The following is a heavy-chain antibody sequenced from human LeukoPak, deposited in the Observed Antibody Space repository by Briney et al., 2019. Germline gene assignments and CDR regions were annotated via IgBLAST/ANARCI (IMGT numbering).Heavy chain of an antibody. J-gene: IGHJ4*02. CDR2: TRKKTNSYTT. Sequence: GGSLRLSCTASGFTFGDYAVSWVRQAPGKGLEWVGRTRKKTNSYTTEYAASVKGRFTISRDDSKNSLYLQMNSLKTEDTAVYYCTRVVLVGSTYSYFDYWGQGTLVTVSS. V-gene: IGHV3-72*01. CDR3: TRVVLVGSTYSYFDY. D-gene: IGHD1-26*01. CDR1: GFTFGDYA.